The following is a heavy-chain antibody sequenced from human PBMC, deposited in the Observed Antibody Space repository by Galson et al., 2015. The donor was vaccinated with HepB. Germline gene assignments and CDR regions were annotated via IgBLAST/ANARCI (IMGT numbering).Heavy chain of an antibody. CDR2: INTNTGNP. V-gene: IGHV7-4-1*02. Sequence: SVKVSCKASGYTFTSYAMNWVRQAPGQGLEWMGWINTNTGNPTYAQGFTGRFVFSLDTSVSTAYLQISSLKAEDTAVYYCACTGLFYCGGDCYDLRYYYYYGMDVWGQGTTVTVSS. J-gene: IGHJ6*02. CDR3: ACTGLFYCGGDCYDLRYYYYYGMDV. D-gene: IGHD2-21*02. CDR1: GYTFTSYA.